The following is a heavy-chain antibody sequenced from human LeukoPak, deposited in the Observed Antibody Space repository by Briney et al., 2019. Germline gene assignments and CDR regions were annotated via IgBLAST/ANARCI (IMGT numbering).Heavy chain of an antibody. D-gene: IGHD4-23*01. V-gene: IGHV1-69*02. CDR1: VGTFSSYT. CDR3: AIASQLSVVLFYYYMDV. CDR2: IIPILGIA. Sequence: WVTVSCKASVGTFSSYTISWVRQAPGQGLEWMGRIIPILGIANCAQKFQGRVTITADKSTSTAYMELSSLRSEHTAVYYCAIASQLSVVLFYYYMDVWGKGTTVTVSS. J-gene: IGHJ6*03.